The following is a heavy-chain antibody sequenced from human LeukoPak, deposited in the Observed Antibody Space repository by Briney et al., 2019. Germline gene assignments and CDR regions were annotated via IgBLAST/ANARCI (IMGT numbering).Heavy chain of an antibody. D-gene: IGHD5-24*01. Sequence: GGSLRLSCAASGFTFSSYSMIWVRQAPGKGLEWVSYIRSSSSTIYYADSVKGRFTISRDNAKNSLYLQMNSLRAEDTAVYYCAKVQMATTIPFDYWGQGTLVTVSS. V-gene: IGHV3-48*04. CDR3: AKVQMATTIPFDY. CDR2: IRSSSSTI. J-gene: IGHJ4*02. CDR1: GFTFSSYS.